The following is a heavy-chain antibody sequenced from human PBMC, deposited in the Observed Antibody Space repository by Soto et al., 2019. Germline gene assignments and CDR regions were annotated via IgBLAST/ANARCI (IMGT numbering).Heavy chain of an antibody. CDR1: GGSISSGGYS. D-gene: IGHD2-8*02. J-gene: IGHJ4*02. CDR2: IYHSGSI. CDR3: ARDKITGLFDY. V-gene: IGHV4-30-2*01. Sequence: TLSLTCAVSGGSISSGGYSWSWIRQPPGKGLEGIGYIYHSGSIYYNPSLKSRVTISVDRSKNQFSLKLTSVTAADTAVYYCARDKITGLFDYWGQGTLVTVSS.